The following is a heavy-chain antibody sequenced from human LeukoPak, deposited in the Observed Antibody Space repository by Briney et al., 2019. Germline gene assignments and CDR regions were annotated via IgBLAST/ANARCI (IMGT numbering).Heavy chain of an antibody. CDR3: AQDLAWGAFDH. V-gene: IGHV3-23*01. J-gene: IGHJ4*02. CDR1: GFTFSSYG. CDR2: ISPSGGGT. Sequence: GGTLRLSCAASGFTFSSYGMNWVRQAPGKGLEWVSGISPSGGGTYYADSVKGRFTISRDDSKNTLSPQMNSLRVEDTAVYYCAQDLAWGAFDHWGQGTLVTVSS. D-gene: IGHD7-27*01.